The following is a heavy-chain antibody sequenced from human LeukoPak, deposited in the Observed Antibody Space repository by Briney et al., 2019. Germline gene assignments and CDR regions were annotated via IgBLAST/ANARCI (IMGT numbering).Heavy chain of an antibody. CDR1: GFTFSGYW. Sequence: GGSLRLSYAASGFTFSGYWMSWVRQAPGKGLEWVANIKQDGNVKYYVDSVKGRFTISRDNAKNSLFLQMNSLRAEDTAVYYCARLGLPDYWGQGTLVTVSS. CDR2: IKQDGNVK. D-gene: IGHD2-21*01. J-gene: IGHJ4*02. CDR3: ARLGLPDY. V-gene: IGHV3-7*03.